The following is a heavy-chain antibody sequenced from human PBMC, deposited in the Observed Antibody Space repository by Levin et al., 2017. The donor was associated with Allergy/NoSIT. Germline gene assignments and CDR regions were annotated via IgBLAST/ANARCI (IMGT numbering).Heavy chain of an antibody. V-gene: IGHV4-4*02. J-gene: IGHJ3*02. D-gene: IGHD3-9*01. CDR2: IYHSGST. CDR1: GGSISSSNW. CDR3: ARQLRYFDWLLPPLNGDAFDI. Sequence: SETLSLTCAVSGGSISSSNWWSWVRQPPGKGLEWIGEIYHSGSTNYNPSLKSRVTISVDKSKNQFSLKLSSVTAADTAVYYCARQLRYFDWLLPPLNGDAFDIWGQGTMVTVSS.